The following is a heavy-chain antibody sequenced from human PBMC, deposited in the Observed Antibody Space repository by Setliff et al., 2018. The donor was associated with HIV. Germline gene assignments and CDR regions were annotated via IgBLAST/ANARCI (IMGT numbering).Heavy chain of an antibody. J-gene: IGHJ4*02. CDR3: ARAPRLTMIRGVFDY. D-gene: IGHD3-10*01. CDR1: GGTFNTYT. Sequence: SVKVSCNASGGTFNTYTITWVRQAPGQGLEWVGGIIPFTGTTNYAQKFQGRVTITTDESRSIVYMEVSSLRSEDTAVYYCARAPRLTMIRGVFDYWGQGTLVTVSS. V-gene: IGHV1-69*16. CDR2: IIPFTGTT.